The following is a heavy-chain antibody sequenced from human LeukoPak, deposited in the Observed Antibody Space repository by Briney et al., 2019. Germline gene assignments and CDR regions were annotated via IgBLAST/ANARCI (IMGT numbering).Heavy chain of an antibody. CDR2: IGNNGGGI. CDR1: GFTFSTYT. J-gene: IGHJ4*02. CDR3: AIDPNWGTHS. Sequence: PGGSLRLSCAASGFTFSTYTMYWVRHPPGKRLEWVSIIGNNGGGIHYADSVKGRFTISRDNFENALYLQMNSLRVEDTAVYYCAIDPNWGTHSWGQGVLVTVSS. V-gene: IGHV3-23*01. D-gene: IGHD7-27*01.